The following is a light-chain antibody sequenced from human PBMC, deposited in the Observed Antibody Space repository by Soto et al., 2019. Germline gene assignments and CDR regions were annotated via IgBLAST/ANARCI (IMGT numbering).Light chain of an antibody. V-gene: IGKV4-1*01. CDR3: QQYYITPQT. CDR2: WAS. J-gene: IGKJ1*01. Sequence: DIVMTQSPDSLAVSLGERATINCKSSQSVLYSSNNKNYLAWYQQKPGQPPKLLIYWASTRESGVPDRLSGSGFGTDFTPTIRSLQAEDVAVYYCQQYYITPQTFGQGTKVEIK. CDR1: QSVLYSSNNKNY.